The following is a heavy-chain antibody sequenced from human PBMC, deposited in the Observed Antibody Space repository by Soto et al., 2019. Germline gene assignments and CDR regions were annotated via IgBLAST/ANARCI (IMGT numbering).Heavy chain of an antibody. J-gene: IGHJ4*02. D-gene: IGHD2-2*01. Sequence: QLQLQESGPGLVKPSETLSLTCTVSGGSISSSSYYWGWIRQPPGKGLEWIGSIYYSGSTYYNPSLKRRVTISVDTAKNQFSLKLSSVTAADTAVYYCARYIVVVPAASGGRSSFDYWGQGTLVTVSS. CDR1: GGSISSSSYY. CDR3: ARYIVVVPAASGGRSSFDY. CDR2: IYYSGST. V-gene: IGHV4-39*01.